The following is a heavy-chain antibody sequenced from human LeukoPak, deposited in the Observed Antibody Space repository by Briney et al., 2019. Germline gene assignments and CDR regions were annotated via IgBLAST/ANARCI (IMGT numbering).Heavy chain of an antibody. CDR3: ASEYSSSHTASFDY. D-gene: IGHD6-13*01. J-gene: IGHJ4*02. CDR1: GYTFTSYD. CDR2: INTNTGNP. Sequence: ASVKVSCKASGYTFTSYDINWVRQAPGQGLEWMGWINTNTGNPTYAQGFTGRFVFSLDTSVSTTYLQISSLKAEDTAVYYCASEYSSSHTASFDYWGQGTLVTVSS. V-gene: IGHV7-4-1*02.